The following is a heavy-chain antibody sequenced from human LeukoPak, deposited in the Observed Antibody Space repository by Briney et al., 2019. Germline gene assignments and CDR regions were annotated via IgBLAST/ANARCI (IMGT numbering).Heavy chain of an antibody. D-gene: IGHD1-26*01. V-gene: IGHV1-8*02. Sequence: ASVRVSCKASGYTFSDYYMHWVRQATGQGLEWMGWMNPNSGNTGYAQKFQGRVTMTRNTSISTAYMELSSLRSEDTAVYYCARHSGSYTLYYYYYGMDVWGQGTTVTVSS. CDR2: MNPNSGNT. CDR3: ARHSGSYTLYYYYYGMDV. CDR1: GYTFSDYY. J-gene: IGHJ6*02.